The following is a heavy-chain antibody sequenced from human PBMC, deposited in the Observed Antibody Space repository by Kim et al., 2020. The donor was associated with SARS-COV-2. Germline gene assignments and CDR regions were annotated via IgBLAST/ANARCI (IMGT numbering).Heavy chain of an antibody. J-gene: IGHJ3*02. V-gene: IGHV5-51*01. CDR3: ATTKGDHAWGCAFDI. D-gene: IGHD7-27*01. Sequence: PSFQGQVTISADKSISTAYLQWSSLKASDTAMYYCATTKGDHAWGCAFDIWGQGTMVTVSS.